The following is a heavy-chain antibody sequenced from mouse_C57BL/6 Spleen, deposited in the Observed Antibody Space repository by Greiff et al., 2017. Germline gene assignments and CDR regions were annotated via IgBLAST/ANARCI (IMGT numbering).Heavy chain of an antibody. Sequence: LVESGAELARPGASVKLSCKASGYTFTSYGISWVKQRTGQGLEWIGEIYPRSGNTYYNEKFKGKATLTADKSSSTAYMELRSLTSEDSAVYFCARSRYGSSYWYFDVWGTGTTVTVSS. V-gene: IGHV1-81*01. D-gene: IGHD1-1*01. CDR2: IYPRSGNT. J-gene: IGHJ1*03. CDR1: GYTFTSYG. CDR3: ARSRYGSSYWYFDV.